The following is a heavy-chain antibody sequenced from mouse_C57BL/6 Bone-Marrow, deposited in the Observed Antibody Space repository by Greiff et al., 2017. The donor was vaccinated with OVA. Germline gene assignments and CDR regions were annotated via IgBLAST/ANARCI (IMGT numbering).Heavy chain of an antibody. V-gene: IGHV1-87*01. CDR2: GQGLEWIG. J-gene: IGHJ2*01. D-gene: IGHD2-1*01. CDR1: YTFSRRVH. CDR3: SEDSAVYYCARWQDYGNYGDD. Sequence: VKLMESGPELARPWASVKISCQAFYTFSRRVHFAIRDTNYWMQWVKQRPGQGLEWIGAIYPGNGDTSYNKKFKGKATLTADKSSSTAYMQLRRLTSEDSAVYYCARWQDYGNYGDDWGQGTTLTVSS.